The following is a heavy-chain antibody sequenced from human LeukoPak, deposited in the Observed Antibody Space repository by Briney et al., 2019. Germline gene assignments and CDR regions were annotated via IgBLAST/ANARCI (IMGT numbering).Heavy chain of an antibody. CDR1: GFTFTNYW. J-gene: IGHJ4*02. Sequence: PGGSLRLSCVGSGFTFTNYWIHWIRQVPGKGLVWVSRINGDGGGTSYADSVKGRFTISRDNSKNTLYLQMNSLRAEDTAVYYCAKSPLTQGVILPLDYWGQGTLVTVSS. CDR3: AKSPLTQGVILPLDY. D-gene: IGHD3-10*01. V-gene: IGHV3-74*01. CDR2: INGDGGGT.